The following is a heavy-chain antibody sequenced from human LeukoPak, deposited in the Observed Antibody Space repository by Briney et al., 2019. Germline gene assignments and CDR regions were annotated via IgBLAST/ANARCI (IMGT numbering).Heavy chain of an antibody. Sequence: GASVKVSCKASGGTFSSYAISWVRQAPGQGLEWMGGIIPIFGTANYAQKFQGRVTITADESTSTAYMELSSLRSEDTAVYYCARDREDDFWSGYPDCYYMDVWGKGTTVTVSS. V-gene: IGHV1-69*13. J-gene: IGHJ6*03. D-gene: IGHD3-3*01. CDR1: GGTFSSYA. CDR2: IIPIFGTA. CDR3: ARDREDDFWSGYPDCYYMDV.